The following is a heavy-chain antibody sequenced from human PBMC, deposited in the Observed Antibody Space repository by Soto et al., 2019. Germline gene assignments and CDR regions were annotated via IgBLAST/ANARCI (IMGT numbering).Heavy chain of an antibody. V-gene: IGHV1-69*13. D-gene: IGHD6-13*01. Sequence: GASVKVSCKASGGTFSSYAISWVRQAPGQGLEWMGGIIPIFGTANYAQKFQGRVTITADESTSTAYMELSSLRSEDTAVYYCARGIAAAGTPRDYYYYGMDVWGQGTTVTVSS. J-gene: IGHJ6*02. CDR1: GGTFSSYA. CDR2: IIPIFGTA. CDR3: ARGIAAAGTPRDYYYYGMDV.